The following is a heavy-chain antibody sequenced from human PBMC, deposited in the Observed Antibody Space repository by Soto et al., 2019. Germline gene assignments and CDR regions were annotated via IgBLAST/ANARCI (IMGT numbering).Heavy chain of an antibody. D-gene: IGHD6-13*01. CDR3: ASLGIAAPGTRYFVDY. CDR1: GYSFTSYW. V-gene: IGHV5-10-1*01. Sequence: ESLKIYCKGSGYSFTSYWISWVRQMPGKGLEWMGRIDPSDSYTNYSPSFQGHVTISADKSISTAYLQWSSLKAPDTAMYYCASLGIAAPGTRYFVDYWGQGTLVTVSS. J-gene: IGHJ4*02. CDR2: IDPSDSYT.